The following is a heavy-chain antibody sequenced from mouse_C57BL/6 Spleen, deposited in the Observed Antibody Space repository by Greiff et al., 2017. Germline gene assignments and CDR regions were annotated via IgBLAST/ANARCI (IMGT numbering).Heavy chain of an antibody. CDR2: IDPSDSYT. CDR3: ASGNSNYVFDY. Sequence: QVQLQQPGAELVMPGASVKLSCKASGYTFTSYWMHWVKQRPGQGLEWIGEIDPSDSYTNYNQKFKGKSTLTVDKSSSTAYMQLSSLTSEDSAVYYCASGNSNYVFDYWGQGTLVTVSA. J-gene: IGHJ3*01. D-gene: IGHD2-5*01. V-gene: IGHV1-69*01. CDR1: GYTFTSYW.